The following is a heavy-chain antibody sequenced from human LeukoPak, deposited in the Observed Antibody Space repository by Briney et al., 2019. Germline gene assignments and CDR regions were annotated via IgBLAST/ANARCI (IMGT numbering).Heavy chain of an antibody. CDR2: ISNSSSTI. CDR3: AKDNNVVVVPDAQGAFDI. J-gene: IGHJ3*02. Sequence: GGSLRLSCAASGFTFSIYSMNWVRQAPGKGLEWVSYISNSSSTIYYADSVKGRFTISRDNAKNSLYLQMNSLRAEDTAVYYCAKDNNVVVVPDAQGAFDIWGQGTMVTVSS. CDR1: GFTFSIYS. V-gene: IGHV3-48*01. D-gene: IGHD2-2*01.